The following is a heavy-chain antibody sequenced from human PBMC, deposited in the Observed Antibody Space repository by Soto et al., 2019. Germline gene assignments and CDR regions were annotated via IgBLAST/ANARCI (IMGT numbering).Heavy chain of an antibody. J-gene: IGHJ4*02. CDR2: IYYRGST. Sequence: QVQLQESGPGLVKPSQTLSLTCTVSGGSISSGDYYWSWIRQPPGKGLEWIGYIYYRGSTYYNPSLKSRVTISVDTSKNQFSLKLSSVTAADTAVYYCARKKSYCSGGSCNDYWGQGTLVTVSS. V-gene: IGHV4-30-4*01. CDR3: ARKKSYCSGGSCNDY. D-gene: IGHD2-15*01. CDR1: GGSISSGDYY.